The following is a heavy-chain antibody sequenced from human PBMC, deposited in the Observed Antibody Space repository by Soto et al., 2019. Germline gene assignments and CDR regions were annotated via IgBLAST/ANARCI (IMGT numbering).Heavy chain of an antibody. CDR2: IIPIFGTA. D-gene: IGHD6-13*01. Sequence: ASVKVSCKASGGTFSSYAISWVRQAPGQGLEWMGGIIPIFGTANYAQKFQGRVTITADESTSTAYMELSSLRSEDTAVYYCALFREGYSSSWYGGGYYFDYWGQGTLVTVSS. CDR3: ALFREGYSSSWYGGGYYFDY. V-gene: IGHV1-69*13. CDR1: GGTFSSYA. J-gene: IGHJ4*02.